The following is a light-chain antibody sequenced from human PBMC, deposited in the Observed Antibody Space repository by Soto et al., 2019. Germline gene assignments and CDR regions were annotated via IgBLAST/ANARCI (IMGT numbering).Light chain of an antibody. CDR1: SSDIGSYNY. V-gene: IGLV2-14*01. CDR3: TSYTGSRSLVV. Sequence: QSALTQPASVSASPGQSITISCTGTSSDIGSYNYVSWYRHHPGKAPQLMIYEVSHRPSGISHCFSGSKSGNTASLTISGLQAEDEGYYYCTSYTGSRSLVVCGGGTKLTVL. J-gene: IGLJ2*01. CDR2: EVS.